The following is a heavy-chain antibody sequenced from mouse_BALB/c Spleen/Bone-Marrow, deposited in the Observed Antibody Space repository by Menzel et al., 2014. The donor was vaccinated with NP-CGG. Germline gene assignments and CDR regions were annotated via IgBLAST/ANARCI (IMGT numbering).Heavy chain of an antibody. V-gene: IGHV1S29*02. D-gene: IGHD1-1*01. CDR3: ARSYYYGSGFELFAY. J-gene: IGHJ3*01. Sequence: VQLQQSGPELVKPGASVKISCKASGYTFTDYNIHWVKQSHGKSLEWIGYIYPYNGGTGYNQKFKSKATLTVDNSSSAPYMELRILASEDSAVYYCARSYYYGSGFELFAYWGQGTLVTVSA. CDR1: GYTFTDYN. CDR2: IYPYNGGT.